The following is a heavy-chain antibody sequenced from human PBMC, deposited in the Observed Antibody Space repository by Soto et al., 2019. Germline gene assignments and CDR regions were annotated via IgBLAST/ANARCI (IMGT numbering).Heavy chain of an antibody. CDR1: GGSLSTYY. D-gene: IGHD4-17*01. Sequence: QVQLQESGPGLVKPSETLSLTCTLSGGSLSTYYWSWIRQPPGKGLEWIGYVYYNGSTNYKHNPSLASGGTISVDACNSQFSLRLTSVTAADTAIYYCARFPDYGAHVGPWGQGTLVTVSS. V-gene: IGHV4-59*08. CDR2: VYYNGST. CDR3: ARFPDYGAHVGP. J-gene: IGHJ5*02.